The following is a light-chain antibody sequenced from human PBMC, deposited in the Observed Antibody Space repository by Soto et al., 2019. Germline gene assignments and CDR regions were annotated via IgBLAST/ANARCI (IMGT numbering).Light chain of an antibody. CDR2: GAS. CDR1: QSVSSR. J-gene: IGKJ5*01. Sequence: ETVLTQSPGTLSLSPGERAILSCRASQSVSSRLAWYQQKPGQPPRLLISGASSRATGIPDRFSGSGSGTDFTLTISRLEPEDFALYYCQQYGASPITFGQGTRLEIK. CDR3: QQYGASPIT. V-gene: IGKV3-20*01.